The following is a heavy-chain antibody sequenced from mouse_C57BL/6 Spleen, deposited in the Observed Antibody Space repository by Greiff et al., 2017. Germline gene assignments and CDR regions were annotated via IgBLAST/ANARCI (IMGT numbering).Heavy chain of an antibody. CDR3: ARSLSTMVTTYFDV. Sequence: VQLKQSGPELVKPGASVKISCKASGYSFTDYNLNWVKQRNGKSLEWIGVINPNYGTTSYNQKFKGKATLTVDQSSSTAYMQLNSLTSEDSAVYYWARSLSTMVTTYFDVWGTGTTVTVSS. J-gene: IGHJ1*03. D-gene: IGHD2-2*01. CDR1: GYSFTDYN. V-gene: IGHV1-39*01. CDR2: INPNYGTT.